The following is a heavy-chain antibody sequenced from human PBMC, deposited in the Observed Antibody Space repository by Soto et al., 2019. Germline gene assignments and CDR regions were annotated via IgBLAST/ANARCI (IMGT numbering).Heavy chain of an antibody. CDR1: GGSISSYY. CDR2: IYYSGST. D-gene: IGHD3-9*01. CDR3: ARDRLAKWFDT. Sequence: PSETLSLTCTVSGGSISSYYWNWIRQPPGKGLEWIGYIYYSGSTKYNPSLKRRVTISVDTSKNQFSLKLTSVPAPDTAVPYCARDRLAKWFDTWGQGTLVTVSS. J-gene: IGHJ5*02. V-gene: IGHV4-59*01.